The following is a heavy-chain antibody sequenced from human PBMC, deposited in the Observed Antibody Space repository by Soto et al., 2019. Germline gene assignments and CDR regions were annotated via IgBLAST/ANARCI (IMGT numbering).Heavy chain of an antibody. CDR1: GFTFSSYA. D-gene: IGHD6-19*01. J-gene: IGHJ6*02. CDR3: AKDQLQWLVQFYGMDV. Sequence: GGSLRLSCAASGFTFSSYAMSWVRQAPGKGLEWVSAISGSGGSTYYADSVKGRFTISRDNPKNTLYLQMNSLRAEDTAVYYCAKDQLQWLVQFYGMDVWGQGTTVTVSS. CDR2: ISGSGGST. V-gene: IGHV3-23*01.